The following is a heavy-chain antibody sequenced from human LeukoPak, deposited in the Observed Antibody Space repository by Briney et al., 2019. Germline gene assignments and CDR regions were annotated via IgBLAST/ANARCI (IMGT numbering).Heavy chain of an antibody. Sequence: GASVKVSCKASGGTFSSYAISWVRQAPGQGLEWMGGIIPIFGTANYAQKFQGRVTITADESTSTAYMELSSLRSEDTAMYYCARHGGVDCGGDCYAVDIWGQGTMVTVSS. CDR1: GGTFSSYA. CDR3: ARHGGVDCGGDCYAVDI. V-gene: IGHV1-69*01. J-gene: IGHJ3*02. D-gene: IGHD2-21*02. CDR2: IIPIFGTA.